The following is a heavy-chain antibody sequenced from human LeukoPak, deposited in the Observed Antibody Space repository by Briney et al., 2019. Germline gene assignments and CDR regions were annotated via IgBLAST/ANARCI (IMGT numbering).Heavy chain of an antibody. D-gene: IGHD3-10*01. V-gene: IGHV3-48*03. CDR1: GFTFSSYG. CDR2: ISSSGSTI. J-gene: IGHJ4*02. CDR3: AREGGYGGLFDY. Sequence: GGSLRLSCAASGFTFSSYGMNLVRQAPGKGLEWVSYISSSGSTIYYADSVKGRFTISRDNAKNSLYLQMNSLRAEDTAVYYCAREGGYGGLFDYWGQGTLVTVSS.